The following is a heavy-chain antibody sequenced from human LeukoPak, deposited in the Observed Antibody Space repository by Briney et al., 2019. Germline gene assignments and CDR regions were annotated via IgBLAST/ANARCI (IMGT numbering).Heavy chain of an antibody. V-gene: IGHV4-39*07. Sequence: GSLRLSCAASGFTFSSYAMSWVRQAPGKGLEWIGSIYYSGTTYYNPSLKSRVTISVDPSKSQFSLKLSSVTAAETAVYYCARGLPLGFDYWGQGTLVTVSS. CDR2: IYYSGTT. CDR3: ARGLPLGFDY. D-gene: IGHD7-27*01. J-gene: IGHJ4*02. CDR1: GFTFSSYA.